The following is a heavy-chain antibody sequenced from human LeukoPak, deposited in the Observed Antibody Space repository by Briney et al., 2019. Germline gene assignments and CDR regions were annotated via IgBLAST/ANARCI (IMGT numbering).Heavy chain of an antibody. D-gene: IGHD3-3*01. J-gene: IGHJ4*02. CDR3: ARHAPPYYDFWSGYFDY. CDR2: ISSSGSTI. CDR1: GFTFSDYY. Sequence: KSGGSLRLSCAASGFTFSDYYMSWIRQAPGKGLEWVSYISSSGSTIYYADSVKGRFTISRDNAKNSLYLQMNSLRAEDTAVYYCARHAPPYYDFWSGYFDYWGQGTLVTVSS. V-gene: IGHV3-11*01.